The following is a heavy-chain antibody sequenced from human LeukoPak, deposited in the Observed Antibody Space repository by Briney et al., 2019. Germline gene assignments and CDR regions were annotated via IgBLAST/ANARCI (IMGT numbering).Heavy chain of an antibody. V-gene: IGHV3-30*04. J-gene: IGHJ4*02. CDR1: GFTFSSYA. CDR3: TTEMICFDY. D-gene: IGHD3-16*01. Sequence: PGGSLRLSCAASGFTFSSYAMHWVRQAPGKGLEWVAFISYDGGYKYYADSVKGRFTISRDNSKNTLYLQMNSLRAEDTAVYYCTTEMICFDYWGQGTLVTVSS. CDR2: ISYDGGYK.